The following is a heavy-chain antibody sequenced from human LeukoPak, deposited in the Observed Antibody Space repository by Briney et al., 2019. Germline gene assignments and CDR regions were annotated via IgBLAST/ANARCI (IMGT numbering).Heavy chain of an antibody. Sequence: PSETLSLTCTVSAGSISSSDYYWGWIRQSPGKGLKWIGRISYSGNTYYNPSLKSRVTISVDTSKNHFSLRLSSVTAADTAVYYCSRLTHSYYSDTSGYYPYYYMDVWGEGTTVAVSS. V-gene: IGHV4-39*02. CDR2: ISYSGNT. D-gene: IGHD3-22*01. J-gene: IGHJ6*03. CDR3: SRLTHSYYSDTSGYYPYYYMDV. CDR1: AGSISSSDYY.